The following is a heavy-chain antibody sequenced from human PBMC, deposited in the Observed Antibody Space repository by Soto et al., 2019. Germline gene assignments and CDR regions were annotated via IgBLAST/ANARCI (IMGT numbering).Heavy chain of an antibody. CDR3: AYIRG. V-gene: IGHV3-73*01. CDR1: GLGFSDLA. Sequence: GGSLGLCCAASGLGFSDLAVDWVRHGSGKGLEWVGRIRRKSDSYATTYGESVKGRSTISRDDSKNTAYLQMNSLRTEDTAVYYCAYIRGWGQGTLVTVSS. J-gene: IGHJ4*02. D-gene: IGHD3-3*02. CDR2: IRRKSDSYAT.